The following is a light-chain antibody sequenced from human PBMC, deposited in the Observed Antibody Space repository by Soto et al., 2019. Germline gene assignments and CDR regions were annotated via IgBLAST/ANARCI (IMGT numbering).Light chain of an antibody. Sequence: IVLTQSPGTFSLSPGERATLSCRTSPSVSSSYLAWYKQKPGQAPRLLIYVASSRATGIPDRFSGSGSGTDFTLTISRLEPEDFAVYYCQQYGSSPLYTFGQGTKLEIK. V-gene: IGKV3-20*01. CDR1: PSVSSSY. CDR2: VAS. J-gene: IGKJ2*01. CDR3: QQYGSSPLYT.